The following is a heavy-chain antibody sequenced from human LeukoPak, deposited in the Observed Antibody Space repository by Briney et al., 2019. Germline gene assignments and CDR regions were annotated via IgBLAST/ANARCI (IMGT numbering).Heavy chain of an antibody. CDR3: AKDRGISWNYQPSSAFDI. V-gene: IGHV3-33*06. CDR1: GFTFSSYG. Sequence: GASLRLSCAASGFTFSSYGMHWVRQAPGKGLELVAVIWYDGSNKYYADSVKGRFTISRDNSKNTLYLQMNSLRAEDTAVYYCAKDRGISWNYQPSSAFDIWGQGTMVTVSS. CDR2: IWYDGSNK. D-gene: IGHD1-7*01. J-gene: IGHJ3*02.